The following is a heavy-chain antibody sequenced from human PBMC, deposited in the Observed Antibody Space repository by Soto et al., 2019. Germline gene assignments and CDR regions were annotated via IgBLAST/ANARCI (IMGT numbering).Heavy chain of an antibody. CDR1: GYTFTSYA. V-gene: IGHV1-3*01. D-gene: IGHD5-18*01. Sequence: ASVKVSCKASGYTFTSYAMHWVRQAPGQRLEWMGWINAGNGNTKYSQKFQGRVTITRDTSASTAYMELSSLRSEDTAVYYCATDLWRLWLKATGRYWGQGTLVTVSS. CDR3: ATDLWRLWLKATGRY. J-gene: IGHJ4*02. CDR2: INAGNGNT.